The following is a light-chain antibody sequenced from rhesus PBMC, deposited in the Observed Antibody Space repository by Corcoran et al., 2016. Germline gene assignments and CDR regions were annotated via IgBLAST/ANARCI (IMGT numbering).Light chain of an antibody. Sequence: ETVVTQSPDTLALSPGERATLSCRASQSVGSYLAWYQQKPGQAPRLLIYGASSRATGIPDRFSGSGSGTDFTLTIRSLEPEDVGIYYCQQGTNLSTFGPGTKLDIK. CDR1: QSVGSY. CDR3: QQGTNLST. J-gene: IGKJ3*01. CDR2: GAS. V-gene: IGKV3-24*04.